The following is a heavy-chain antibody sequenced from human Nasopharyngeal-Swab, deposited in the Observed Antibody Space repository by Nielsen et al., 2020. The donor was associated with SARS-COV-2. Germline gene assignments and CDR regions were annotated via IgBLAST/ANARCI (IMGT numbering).Heavy chain of an antibody. J-gene: IGHJ4*02. Sequence: LSLACAVEGGSFIGYYWRWIRQPPGKWLEWIGEINHSGSTNYNPSLKSRVTISVDTSKNQFSLKLSSVTAADTALYYCARGPVVAYCGGDCYSEVILPGFDYWGQGTLVTVSS. V-gene: IGHV4-34*01. D-gene: IGHD2-21*02. CDR3: ARGPVVAYCGGDCYSEVILPGFDY. CDR2: INHSGST. CDR1: GGSFIGYY.